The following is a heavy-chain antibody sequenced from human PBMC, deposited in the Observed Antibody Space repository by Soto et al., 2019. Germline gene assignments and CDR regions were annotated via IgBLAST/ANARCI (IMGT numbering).Heavy chain of an antibody. Sequence: PGGSLRLSCAASGFTFSSYAMHWVRQAPGKRLEWVAVISYDGSNKYYADSVKGRFTISRDNSKNTLYLQMNSLRAEDTAVYYCASARHVLRFLEWLSPDYYGMDVWGQGTTVTVSS. CDR3: ASARHVLRFLEWLSPDYYGMDV. J-gene: IGHJ6*02. D-gene: IGHD3-3*01. CDR2: ISYDGSNK. V-gene: IGHV3-30-3*01. CDR1: GFTFSSYA.